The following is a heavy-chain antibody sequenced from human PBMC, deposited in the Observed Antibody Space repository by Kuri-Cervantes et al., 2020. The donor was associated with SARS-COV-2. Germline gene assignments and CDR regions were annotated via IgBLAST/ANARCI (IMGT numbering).Heavy chain of an antibody. V-gene: IGHV3-48*02. J-gene: IGHJ4*02. D-gene: IGHD2/OR15-2a*01. CDR1: GFTFSSYS. CDR2: ISSSSSTI. CDR3: ARENTRSLLCLDY. Sequence: GESLKISCAASGFTFSSYSMNWVRQAPGKGLEWVSYISSSSSTIYYADSVKGRFTISRDNAKNSLHLQMNSLRDEDTAVYYCARENTRSLLCLDYWGQGTLVTVSS.